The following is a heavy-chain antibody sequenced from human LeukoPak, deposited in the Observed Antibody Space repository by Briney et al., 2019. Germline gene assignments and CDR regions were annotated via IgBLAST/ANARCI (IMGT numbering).Heavy chain of an antibody. Sequence: GGSLEISCQGSGSSFTNYWIGWVRRLPGKGLEWMGIIFPGDSSTRYSPSFQGQVTISADKSISTAYLQWSSLKASDTAMYYCARVLGLAVAGTIDYWGQGTLVTVSS. V-gene: IGHV5-51*01. D-gene: IGHD6-19*01. CDR1: GSSFTNYW. CDR3: ARVLGLAVAGTIDY. J-gene: IGHJ4*02. CDR2: IFPGDSST.